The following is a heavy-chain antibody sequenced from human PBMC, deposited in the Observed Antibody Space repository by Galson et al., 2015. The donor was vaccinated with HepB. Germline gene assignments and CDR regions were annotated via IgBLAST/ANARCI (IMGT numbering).Heavy chain of an antibody. Sequence: CAISGDSVSSNSAAWNWIRQSPSRGLEWLGRTYYRSKWYNDYALSVKSRITINPDTSKNQFSLQLNSVTPEDTSVYYCARDIGSYDSSGYYYRDDAFDIWGQGTMVTVSS. CDR2: TYYRSKWYN. V-gene: IGHV6-1*01. J-gene: IGHJ3*02. CDR1: GDSVSSNSAA. CDR3: ARDIGSYDSSGYYYRDDAFDI. D-gene: IGHD3-22*01.